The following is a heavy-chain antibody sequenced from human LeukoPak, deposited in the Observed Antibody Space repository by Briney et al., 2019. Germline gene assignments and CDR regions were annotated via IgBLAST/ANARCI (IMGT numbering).Heavy chain of an antibody. CDR1: GGSFSGYY. CDR2: INHSGST. Sequence: KPSEILSLTCAVYGGSFSGYYWSWIRQPPGKGLEWIGEINHSGSTNYNPSLKSRVTISVDTSKNQFSLKLSSVTAADTAVYYCARQNYYGSGRLDYWGQGTLVTVAS. J-gene: IGHJ4*02. V-gene: IGHV4-34*01. CDR3: ARQNYYGSGRLDY. D-gene: IGHD3-10*01.